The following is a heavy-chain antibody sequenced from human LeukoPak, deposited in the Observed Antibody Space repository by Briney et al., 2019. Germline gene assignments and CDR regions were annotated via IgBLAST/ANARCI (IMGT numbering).Heavy chain of an antibody. D-gene: IGHD2-21*02. J-gene: IGHJ4*02. CDR3: ARSLLGGDCHI. CDR1: GYTFIHYY. Sequence: GASVKVSCKASGYTFIHYYMHWVRQAPGQGLEWMGIIKPSGGDTIYAQKFQGRVTMTRDTSTSTVYLELSSLRSEDTAVYYCARSLLGGDCHIWGQRTLVTVSS. CDR2: IKPSGGDT. V-gene: IGHV1-46*01.